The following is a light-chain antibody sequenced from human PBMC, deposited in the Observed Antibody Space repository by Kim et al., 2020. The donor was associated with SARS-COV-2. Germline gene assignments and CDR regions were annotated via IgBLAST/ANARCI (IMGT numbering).Light chain of an antibody. V-gene: IGLV3-19*01. CDR2: GKN. J-gene: IGLJ2*01. CDR3: NSRDSSGNHPV. CDR1: SLRSYY. Sequence: SSELTQDPAVSVALGHTVRITCQGDSLRSYYASWYQQKPGQAPVLVIYGKNNRPSGIPDRFSGSSSGNTASLTITGAQAEDEADYYCNSRDSSGNHPVFG.